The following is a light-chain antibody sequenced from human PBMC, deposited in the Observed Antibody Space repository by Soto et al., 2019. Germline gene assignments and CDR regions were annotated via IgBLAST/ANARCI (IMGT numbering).Light chain of an antibody. V-gene: IGKV3-20*01. CDR1: QSVTGTN. CDR3: LQYNSYPRT. Sequence: EIVLTQSPGTLSLSPGEGATLSCRASQSVTGTNLAWYQQRPGQAPRLLIYDAVRRATGIPDRFSGSGSGTDFTLTISRLEPEDFATYYCLQYNSYPRTFGQGTKVDIK. J-gene: IGKJ1*01. CDR2: DAV.